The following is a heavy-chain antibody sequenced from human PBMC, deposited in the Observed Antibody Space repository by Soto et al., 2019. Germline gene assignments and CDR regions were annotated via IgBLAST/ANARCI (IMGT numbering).Heavy chain of an antibody. CDR3: ARGGRGIYCTNGVCYGDYYYYYMDV. CDR2: MNPNSGNT. Sequence: ASVKVSCKASGYTFTSYDINWVRQATGQGLEWMGWMNPNSGNTGYAQKFQGRVTMTRNTSISTAYMELSSLRSEDTAVYYCARGGRGIYCTNGVCYGDYYYYYMDVWGKGTTVTVSS. D-gene: IGHD2-8*01. CDR1: GYTFTSYD. J-gene: IGHJ6*03. V-gene: IGHV1-8*01.